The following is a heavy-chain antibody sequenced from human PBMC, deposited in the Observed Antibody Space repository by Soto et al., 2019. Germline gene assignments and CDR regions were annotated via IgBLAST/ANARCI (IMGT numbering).Heavy chain of an antibody. V-gene: IGHV4-34*01. CDR2: INHSGST. J-gene: IGHJ4*02. D-gene: IGHD6-19*01. CDR3: ARGHRGWKRY. CDR1: GGSFSGYY. Sequence: QVQLQQWGAGLLKPSETLSLTCAVYGGSFSGYYWSWIRQPPGKGLEWIGEINHSGSTNYNPSLKSRVTISVDTSKNQFSLKLSSVTAADTAVYYCARGHRGWKRYWGQGTLVTVSS.